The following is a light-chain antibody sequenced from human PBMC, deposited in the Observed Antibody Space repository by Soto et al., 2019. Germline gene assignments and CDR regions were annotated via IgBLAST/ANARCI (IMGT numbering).Light chain of an antibody. V-gene: IGLV2-23*02. J-gene: IGLJ2*01. Sequence: SALTQPASVSGSPGQSITLSCTGTSSDVGSYNLVSWYQQHPGKAPKLMIYEVSKRPSGVSNRFSGSKSGNTASLTISGLQAEDEADYYCCSYAGSSTHVVFGGGTKLTVL. CDR3: CSYAGSSTHVV. CDR1: SSDVGSYNL. CDR2: EVS.